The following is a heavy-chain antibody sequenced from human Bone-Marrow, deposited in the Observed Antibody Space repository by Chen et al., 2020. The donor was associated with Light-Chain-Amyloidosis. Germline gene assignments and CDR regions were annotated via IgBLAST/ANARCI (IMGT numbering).Heavy chain of an antibody. CDR1: GISFSNNW. V-gene: IGHV3-7*05. J-gene: IGHJ4*02. D-gene: IGHD3-16*01. Sequence: EVQLVAYGGGLVPPGESLRLSCAASGISFSNNWMSWVCQAPGKGLEWVANVQGDGSDKYYVDSVKGRFTISRDNAKNSLYLQMNSLRAEDTAVYYCTTEYLGAYDYWGQGTLLTVSS. CDR2: VQGDGSDK. CDR3: TTEYLGAYDY.